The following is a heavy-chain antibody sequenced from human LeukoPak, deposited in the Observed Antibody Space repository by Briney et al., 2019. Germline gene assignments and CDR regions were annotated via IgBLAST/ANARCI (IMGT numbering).Heavy chain of an antibody. V-gene: IGHV1-69*06. D-gene: IGHD2-2*01. Sequence: ASVKVSRKASGGSFSSYGISWVRQAPGQGLEWVGRIIPIFGTANYAQKFQDRVNITADKSTSIVYMELSSLRSEDTAVYYCARRTTSVAFDIWGQGTMVTVSS. CDR2: IIPIFGTA. J-gene: IGHJ3*02. CDR3: ARRTTSVAFDI. CDR1: GGSFSSYG.